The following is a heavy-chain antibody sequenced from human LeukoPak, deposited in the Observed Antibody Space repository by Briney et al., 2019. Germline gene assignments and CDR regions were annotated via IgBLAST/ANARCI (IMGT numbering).Heavy chain of an antibody. D-gene: IGHD2-21*01. Sequence: GRSLRLSCAASGFTFSIYWMHWVRQAPGKGLVWVSRINSDVSSTSYADSVKGRFTISRDSAKNTLYLQMNSLRAEDTAVYYCARSTLYSTYYYYYMDVWGKGTTVTISS. J-gene: IGHJ6*03. CDR3: ARSTLYSTYYYYYMDV. V-gene: IGHV3-74*01. CDR2: INSDVSST. CDR1: GFTFSIYW.